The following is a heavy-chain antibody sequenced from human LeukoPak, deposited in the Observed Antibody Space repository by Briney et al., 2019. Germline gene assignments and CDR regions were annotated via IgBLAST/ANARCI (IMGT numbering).Heavy chain of an antibody. CDR2: IIPIFGTA. CDR1: GGTFSSYA. V-gene: IGHV1-69*06. D-gene: IGHD6-13*01. Sequence: SVKVSCKASGGTFSSYAISWVRQAPGQGLEWMGGIIPIFGTANYAQKFQGRVTITADMSTSTVYMELSSLRSEDTAVYYCARARRSIAAAGTTVGDWGQGTLVTVSS. CDR3: ARARRSIAAAGTTVGD. J-gene: IGHJ4*02.